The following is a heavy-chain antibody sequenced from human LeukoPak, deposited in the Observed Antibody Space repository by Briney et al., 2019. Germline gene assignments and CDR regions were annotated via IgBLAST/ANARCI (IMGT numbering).Heavy chain of an antibody. CDR2: ISSSGSTI. CDR3: ARDTAVAGKDY. D-gene: IGHD6-19*01. J-gene: IGHJ4*02. Sequence: GGSLRLSCAASGFTFSDYYMSWIRQAPGRGLEWVSYISSSGSTIYYADSVKGRFTISRDNAKNSLYLQMNSLKAEDTAVYYCARDTAVAGKDYWGQGTLVTVSS. V-gene: IGHV3-11*01. CDR1: GFTFSDYY.